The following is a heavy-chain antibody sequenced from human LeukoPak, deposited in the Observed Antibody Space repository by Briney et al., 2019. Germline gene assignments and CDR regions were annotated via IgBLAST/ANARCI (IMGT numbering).Heavy chain of an antibody. Sequence: SETLSLTCAVYGGSFSGYYWSWIRQPPGKGLEWIGEINHSGSTNYNPTLKSRVTISVDTSKNQFSLKRGSVTAADTAVYYCARVGQWLDTWVQGTLVAVCS. J-gene: IGHJ5*02. D-gene: IGHD6-19*01. CDR1: GGSFSGYY. CDR2: INHSGST. CDR3: ARVGQWLDT. V-gene: IGHV4-34*01.